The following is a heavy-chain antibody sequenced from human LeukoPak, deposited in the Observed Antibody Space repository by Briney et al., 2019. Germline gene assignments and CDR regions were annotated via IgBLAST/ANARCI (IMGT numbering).Heavy chain of an antibody. V-gene: IGHV3-48*03. J-gene: IGHJ4*02. Sequence: GGSLRLSCAASGFTSSTYEMNWVRQPPGKGLEWVSYITSSGSTIYYADSVKGRFTISRDNAKNSLYLQMSSLRAEDTAVYYCASGGTLFDYWGQGTLVTVSS. CDR2: ITSSGSTI. CDR3: ASGGTLFDY. D-gene: IGHD1-1*01. CDR1: GFTSSTYE.